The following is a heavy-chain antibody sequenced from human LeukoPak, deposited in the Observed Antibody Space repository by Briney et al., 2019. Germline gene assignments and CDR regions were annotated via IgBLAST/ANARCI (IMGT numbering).Heavy chain of an antibody. J-gene: IGHJ3*02. CDR2: IYHSGST. D-gene: IGHD3-10*01. Sequence: SQTLSLTCTVSGGSISSGGYYWSWIRQPPEKGLEWIGYIYHSGSTNYNPSLKSRVTISVDKSKNQFSLKLSSVTAADTAVYYCALGSGGAFDIWGQGTMVTVSS. CDR3: ALGSGGAFDI. CDR1: GGSISSGGYY. V-gene: IGHV4-30-2*01.